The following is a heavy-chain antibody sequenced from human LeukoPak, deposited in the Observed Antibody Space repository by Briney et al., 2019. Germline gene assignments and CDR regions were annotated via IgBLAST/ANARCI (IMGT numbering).Heavy chain of an antibody. Sequence: PGGSLRLSCAASGFTFSDYAMYWVRQAPGKGLEWVAVIWYDGSNKYYADSVKGRFTISRDNSKNTLYLQMNSLRAEDTAVYYCTRERSDVVVVAATPGLNYWGQGTLVTVSS. CDR2: IWYDGSNK. CDR1: GFTFSDYA. D-gene: IGHD2-15*01. CDR3: TRERSDVVVVAATPGLNY. J-gene: IGHJ4*02. V-gene: IGHV3-33*08.